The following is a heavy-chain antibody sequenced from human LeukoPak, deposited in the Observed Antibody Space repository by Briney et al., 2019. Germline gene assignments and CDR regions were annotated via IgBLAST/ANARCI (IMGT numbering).Heavy chain of an antibody. CDR3: ARGGIAAAADN. V-gene: IGHV3-21*01. CDR2: ISSSSSYI. D-gene: IGHD6-13*01. Sequence: GGSLRLSCAASGFTFSSYSMNWVRQAPGKGLEWVSSISSSSSYIYYADSVKGRFTISRDNAKNSLYLQMNSLRAEDTAVYYCARGGIAAAADNWGQGTMVTVSS. J-gene: IGHJ3*01. CDR1: GFTFSSYS.